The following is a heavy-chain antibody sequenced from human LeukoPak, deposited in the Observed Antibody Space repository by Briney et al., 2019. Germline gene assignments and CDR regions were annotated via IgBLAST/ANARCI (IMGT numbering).Heavy chain of an antibody. Sequence: ASVKVSCKASGYTFTSYGISWVRQAPGQGLEWMGWIRVYNGNTNYAQKLQGRVTMTTDTSTSTAYMELRSLRSDDTAVYYCARDLHYYDSSGYYIFDYWGQGTLVTVSS. D-gene: IGHD3-22*01. CDR1: GYTFTSYG. V-gene: IGHV1-18*01. CDR2: IRVYNGNT. CDR3: ARDLHYYDSSGYYIFDY. J-gene: IGHJ4*02.